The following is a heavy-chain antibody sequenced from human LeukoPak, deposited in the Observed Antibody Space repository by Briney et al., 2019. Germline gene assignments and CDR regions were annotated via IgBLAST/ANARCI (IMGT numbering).Heavy chain of an antibody. J-gene: IGHJ4*02. CDR3: ARGGVNYASDY. CDR1: GFTFSSSA. Sequence: GGSLRLSCPAPGFTFSSSAMPWLRQASPKALYWVAYIRFDGSNNYYADSLKGRFTISRDNSKNTLYLQMNSLGVEDTAVYSCARGGVNYASDYWGQGTLVTVSS. D-gene: IGHD1-7*01. CDR2: IRFDGSNN. V-gene: IGHV3-30*02.